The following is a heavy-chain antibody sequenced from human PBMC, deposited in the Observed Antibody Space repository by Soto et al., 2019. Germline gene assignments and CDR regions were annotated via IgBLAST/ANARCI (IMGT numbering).Heavy chain of an antibody. CDR3: AKLLYLGDPGFFVDS. CDR1: GFTFRIYY. J-gene: IGHJ4*02. D-gene: IGHD3-10*01. Sequence: RGSLILSCAASGFTFRIYYMAWVRQAPGKGLEWISSIQNVGGTTYYADSVKGRFSISRDNSKDILILQMNSLRAEDTAVYYCAKLLYLGDPGFFVDSWGQGILVTVSS. CDR2: IQNVGGTT. V-gene: IGHV3-23*03.